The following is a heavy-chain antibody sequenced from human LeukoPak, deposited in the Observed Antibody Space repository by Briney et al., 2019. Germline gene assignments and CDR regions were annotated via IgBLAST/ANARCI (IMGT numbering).Heavy chain of an antibody. V-gene: IGHV3-48*01. CDR1: GFTFSSYS. Sequence: GGSLRLSCAASGFTFSSYSMNWVRQAPGKGLEWVSYISSSSSTIYYADSVKGRFTISRDNAKNSLYLQMNSLRAEDTAVYYCARDNPNGYNWNGDAFDIWGQGTMVTVSS. J-gene: IGHJ3*02. CDR3: ARDNPNGYNWNGDAFDI. CDR2: ISSSSSTI. D-gene: IGHD1-1*01.